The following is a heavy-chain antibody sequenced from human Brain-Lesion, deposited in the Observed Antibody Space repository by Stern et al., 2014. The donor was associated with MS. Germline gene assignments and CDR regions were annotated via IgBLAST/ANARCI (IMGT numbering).Heavy chain of an antibody. D-gene: IGHD3-10*01. V-gene: IGHV2-70*04. CDR1: GVSLTSSGVR. CDR2: IGWDDDK. J-gene: IGHJ6*02. Sequence: ESGPALVKPTQTLTLTCTLSGVSLTSSGVRVSWIRQPPGKALEWLASIGWDDDKFYSTSLKTRLTISKDTSKNQVVLTMTNMDPADTATYYCARQRLYYYGSGTEGGLNVWGQGTTVTVSS. CDR3: ARQRLYYYGSGTEGGLNV.